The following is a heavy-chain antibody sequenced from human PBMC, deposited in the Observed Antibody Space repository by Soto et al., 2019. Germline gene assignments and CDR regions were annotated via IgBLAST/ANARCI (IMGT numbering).Heavy chain of an antibody. J-gene: IGHJ5*02. CDR1: GGSFSAYY. CDR3: ARERGGIYGSGSYH. CDR2: INHSGST. D-gene: IGHD3-10*01. Sequence: TSETLSLTCAVYGGSFSAYYWSWIRQPPGKGLEWIGEINHSGSTNYNPSLKSRVTISVDTSKNQFSLKLSSVTAADTAVYYCARERGGIYGSGSYHWGQGTLVTSPQ. V-gene: IGHV4-34*01.